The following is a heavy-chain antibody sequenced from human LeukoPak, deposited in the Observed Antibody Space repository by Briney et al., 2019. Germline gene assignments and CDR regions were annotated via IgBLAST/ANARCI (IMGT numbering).Heavy chain of an antibody. CDR2: IYYSGCT. J-gene: IGHJ5*02. CDR3: ARRYCSSTSCYSPYNWFDP. CDR1: GGSISSSSYY. D-gene: IGHD2-2*01. Sequence: PSETLSLTCTVSGGSISSSSYYWGWIRQPPGKGLEWIGSIYYSGCTYYNPSLKSRVTISVDTSKNQFSLKLSSVTAADTAVYYCARRYCSSTSCYSPYNWFDPWGQGTLVTVSS. V-gene: IGHV4-39*01.